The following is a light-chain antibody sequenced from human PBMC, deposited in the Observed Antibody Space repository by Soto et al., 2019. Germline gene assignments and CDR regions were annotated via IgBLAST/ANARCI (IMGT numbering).Light chain of an antibody. J-gene: IGKJ1*01. CDR1: QTITSY. CDR3: QRSYSSPWT. Sequence: DIQMTQSPSSLSASVGDRVTITCRASQTITSYLNWYQQKPGKAPKLLVYAASTLLSGVPARFSGGGSGTDFTLIIDSLQPEDCATYYCQRSYSSPWTFGQGTKVEVK. V-gene: IGKV1-39*01. CDR2: AAS.